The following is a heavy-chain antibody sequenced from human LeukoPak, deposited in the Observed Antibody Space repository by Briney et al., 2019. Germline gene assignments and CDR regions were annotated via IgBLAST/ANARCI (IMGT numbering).Heavy chain of an antibody. D-gene: IGHD6-19*01. Sequence: WMGCIIAYNGNTNYAQNLQGRVTITTDTSTSTAYMELRSLRSDDTAVYYCARDDPQWLVFDYWGQGTLVTVSS. CDR3: ARDDPQWLVFDY. CDR2: IIAYNGNT. V-gene: IGHV1-18*01. J-gene: IGHJ4*02.